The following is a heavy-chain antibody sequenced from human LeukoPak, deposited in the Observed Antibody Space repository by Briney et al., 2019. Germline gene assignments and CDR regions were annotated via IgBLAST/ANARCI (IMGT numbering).Heavy chain of an antibody. CDR3: AKVIRSSGWYVDY. D-gene: IGHD6-19*01. V-gene: IGHV3-23*01. Sequence: GGSLRLSCAASKFTFSSYAMSWVRQAPGKGLEWVSGITGSGNSPFYADSVKGRFTISRDNSKNTLYLQMTNLRAEDTAIYYCAKVIRSSGWYVDYWGQGTLVTVSS. J-gene: IGHJ4*02. CDR1: KFTFSSYA. CDR2: ITGSGNSP.